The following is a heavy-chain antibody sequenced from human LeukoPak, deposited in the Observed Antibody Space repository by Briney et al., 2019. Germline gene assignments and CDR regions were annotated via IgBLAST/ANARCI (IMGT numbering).Heavy chain of an antibody. D-gene: IGHD6-6*01. CDR1: GYTFTGYY. V-gene: IGHV1-2*02. CDR3: ARGLSGSIAAQHPTYGY. Sequence: ASVKVSCKASGYTFTGYYMHWVQQAPGQGLEWMGWINPNSGGTNYAQKFQGRVTMTRDTSISTAYMELSRLRSDDTAVYYCARGLSGSIAAQHPTYGYWGQGTLVTVSS. J-gene: IGHJ4*02. CDR2: INPNSGGT.